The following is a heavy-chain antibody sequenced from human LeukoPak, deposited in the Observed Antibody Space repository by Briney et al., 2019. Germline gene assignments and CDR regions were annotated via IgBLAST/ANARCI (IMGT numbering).Heavy chain of an antibody. Sequence: GGSLRLSCAASGFTFSSYSMNWVRQAPGKGLEWVSSISSSSSYIYYADSVKGRFTISRDNAKNSLYLQMNSLRAEDTAVYYCARDRKTSIAGTDVWGKGTTVTVSS. CDR1: GFTFSSYS. V-gene: IGHV3-21*01. CDR2: ISSSSSYI. D-gene: IGHD6-6*01. CDR3: ARDRKTSIAGTDV. J-gene: IGHJ6*04.